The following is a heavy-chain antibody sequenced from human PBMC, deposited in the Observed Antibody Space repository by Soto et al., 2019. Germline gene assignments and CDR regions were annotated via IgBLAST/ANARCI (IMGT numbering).Heavy chain of an antibody. CDR1: GFTFSSYA. CDR2: ISSNGGST. CDR3: AREPGLLWFGESPRGDAFDI. Sequence: GGSLRLSCAASGFTFSSYAMHWVRQAPGKGLEYVSAISSNGGSTYYANSVKGRFTISRDNSKNTLYLQMGSLRAEDMAVYYCAREPGLLWFGESPRGDAFDIWGQGTMVTVSS. V-gene: IGHV3-64*01. D-gene: IGHD3-10*01. J-gene: IGHJ3*02.